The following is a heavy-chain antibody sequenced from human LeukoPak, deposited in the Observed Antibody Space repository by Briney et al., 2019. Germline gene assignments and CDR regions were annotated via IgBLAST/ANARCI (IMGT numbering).Heavy chain of an antibody. CDR1: GYTFTSYG. D-gene: IGHD3-9*01. J-gene: IGHJ3*02. V-gene: IGHV1-18*01. CDR3: ARDPPYYDILTGYYAAAAFDI. CDR2: ISAYNGNT. Sequence: GASVKVSCKASGYTFTSYGISGVRQAPGQGLEWMGWISAYNGNTNYAQKLQGRVTMTTDTSTSTAYMELRSLRSDDTAVYYCARDPPYYDILTGYYAAAAFDIWGQGTMVTVSS.